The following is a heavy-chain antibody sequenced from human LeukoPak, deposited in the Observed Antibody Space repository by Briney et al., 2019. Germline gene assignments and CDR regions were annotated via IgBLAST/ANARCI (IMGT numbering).Heavy chain of an antibody. CDR2: ISYDGSNK. J-gene: IGHJ4*02. V-gene: IGHV3-30*18. Sequence: GGSLRLSCAASGFTFSSYGMHWVRQAPGKGLEWVAVISYDGSNKYYADSVKGRFTISRDNSKNTLYLQMNSLRAEDTAVYYCAKDGGLYGERVYWGRGTLVTVSS. CDR3: AKDGGLYGERVY. CDR1: GFTFSSYG. D-gene: IGHD3-16*01.